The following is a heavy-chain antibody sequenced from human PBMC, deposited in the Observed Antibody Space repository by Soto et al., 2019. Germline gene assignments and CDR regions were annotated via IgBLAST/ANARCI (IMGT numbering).Heavy chain of an antibody. CDR1: GFTVSSNY. Sequence: GGLRLSCAASGFTVSSNYMSWVRQAPGKGLEWVSVIYSGGSTYYADSVKGRFTISRDNSKNTLYLQMNSLRAEDTAVYYCARFDYYYYGMDVWGQGTTVTVSS. CDR2: IYSGGST. CDR3: ARFDYYYYGMDV. J-gene: IGHJ6*02. V-gene: IGHV3-53*01.